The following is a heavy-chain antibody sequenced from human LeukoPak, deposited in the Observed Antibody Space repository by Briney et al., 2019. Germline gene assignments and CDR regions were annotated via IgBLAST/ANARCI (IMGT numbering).Heavy chain of an antibody. CDR2: IRSKAYGGTT. V-gene: IGHV3-49*03. J-gene: IGHJ6*02. CDR1: GFTFGVYA. CDR3: TRGESSGWYFYYYGMDV. D-gene: IGHD6-19*01. Sequence: GGSLRLSCTASGFTFGVYAMSWFRQAPGKGLEWVGFIRSKAYGGTTEYAASVKGRFTISRDDSKSIAYLQMNSLKTEDTAVYYCTRGESSGWYFYYYGMDVWGQGTTVTVSS.